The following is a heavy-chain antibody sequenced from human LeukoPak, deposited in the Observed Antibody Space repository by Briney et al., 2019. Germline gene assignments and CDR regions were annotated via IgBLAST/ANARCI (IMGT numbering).Heavy chain of an antibody. D-gene: IGHD2-15*01. J-gene: IGHJ4*02. CDR3: GRKAGDCGGGSCYSIDY. Sequence: RASVKVSCKAFGGSFSSEAISGVRQAPGQGLEWMGGIIPIFGTANYAQKFQGRVTITTDESTSTAYMEVSSLRSEDTAVYYCGRKAGDCGGGSCYSIDYWGQGTLVTVSS. CDR1: GGSFSSEA. V-gene: IGHV1-69*05. CDR2: IIPIFGTA.